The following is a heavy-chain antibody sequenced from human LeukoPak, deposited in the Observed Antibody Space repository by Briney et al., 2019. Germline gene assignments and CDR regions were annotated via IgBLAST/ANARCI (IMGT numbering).Heavy chain of an antibody. D-gene: IGHD1-26*01. CDR2: ISSSGSTI. Sequence: GESLRLSCAASGFTFSDYYMSWIRQAPGKGLEWVSYISSSGSTIYYADSVKGRFTISRDNAKNSLYLQMNSLRAEDTAVYYCARDRSGSYLAYFDYWGQGTLVTVSS. CDR3: ARDRSGSYLAYFDY. V-gene: IGHV3-11*04. J-gene: IGHJ4*02. CDR1: GFTFSDYY.